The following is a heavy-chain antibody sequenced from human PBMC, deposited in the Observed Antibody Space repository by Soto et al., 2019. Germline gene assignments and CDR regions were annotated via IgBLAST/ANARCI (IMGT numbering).Heavy chain of an antibody. CDR3: AREGAVAGSQDF. D-gene: IGHD6-19*01. V-gene: IGHV3-33*01. CDR1: GFIFSDYG. Sequence: QVQLVESGGGVVQPGKSLRLSCAASGFIFSDYGIHWVRQAPGKGLEWVALIWDDGSKKYYADSVKGRFTVSRDNINSTLYLEMNSLGVEDSAVYYCAREGAVAGSQDFWGQGTLVTVSS. CDR2: IWDDGSKK. J-gene: IGHJ4*02.